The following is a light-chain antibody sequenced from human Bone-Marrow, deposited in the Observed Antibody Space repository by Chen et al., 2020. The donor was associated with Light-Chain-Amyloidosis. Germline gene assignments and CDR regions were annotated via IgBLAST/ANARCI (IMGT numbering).Light chain of an antibody. CDR3: QQYGSSPLT. Sequence: DIVLTQSPGPLTLSPGERATLSCRASQSVSSSYLAWYQQKPGQAPSLLIYGASSRATGIPDRFSGSGSGTDFTLTISRLEPEDFAVYYCQQYGSSPLTFGGGTKVEIK. CDR2: GAS. CDR1: QSVSSSY. V-gene: IGKV3-20*01. J-gene: IGKJ4*01.